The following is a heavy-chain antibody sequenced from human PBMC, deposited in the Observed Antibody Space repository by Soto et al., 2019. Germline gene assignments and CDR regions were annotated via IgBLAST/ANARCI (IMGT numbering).Heavy chain of an antibody. Sequence: PSETLSLTCAVYGESFSGYYWSWIRQPPGKGLEWIGEVNHIGSTNYNPSLKSRVTISVDTPKNQFSLKLSSVTAADTAVYYCASPARATGRDYWGQGTLVTVSS. D-gene: IGHD1-26*01. J-gene: IGHJ4*02. CDR2: VNHIGST. V-gene: IGHV4-34*01. CDR1: GESFSGYY. CDR3: ASPARATGRDY.